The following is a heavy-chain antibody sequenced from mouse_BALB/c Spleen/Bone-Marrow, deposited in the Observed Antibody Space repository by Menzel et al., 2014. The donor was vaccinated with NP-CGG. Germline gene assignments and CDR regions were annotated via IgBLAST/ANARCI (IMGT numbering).Heavy chain of an antibody. J-gene: IGHJ4*01. CDR1: GYAFTNYL. CDR3: ARSIYDGYSEAMDY. Sequence: VNVVESGAELVRPGTSVKVSCKASGYAFTNYLIEWVKQRPGQGLEWIGVNNPGSGGTNYNEKFKGKATLTADKSSSTVYMQLSSLTSDDSAVYFCARSIYDGYSEAMDYWGSRNLSHRLL. CDR2: NNPGSGGT. D-gene: IGHD2-3*01. V-gene: IGHV1-54*03.